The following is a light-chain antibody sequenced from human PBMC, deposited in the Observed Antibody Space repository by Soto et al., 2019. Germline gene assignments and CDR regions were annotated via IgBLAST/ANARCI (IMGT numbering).Light chain of an antibody. CDR2: DTS. Sequence: EIVLTQSPATLSLSPGERATLSCRASQSVDNYLAWYQQKPGQAPRLLIYDTSNRATGIPARFSGSGSGTEFTLTISSLQPEDFATYYCQQLKSYPQTFGQGTKVEIK. CDR1: QSVDNY. V-gene: IGKV3-11*01. CDR3: QQLKSYPQT. J-gene: IGKJ1*01.